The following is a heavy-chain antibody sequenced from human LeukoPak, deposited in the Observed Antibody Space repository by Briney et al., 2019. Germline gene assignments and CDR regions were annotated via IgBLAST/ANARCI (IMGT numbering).Heavy chain of an antibody. V-gene: IGHV1-2*02. CDR2: IGPNSGGT. J-gene: IGHJ5*02. CDR1: VYTFPDYY. Sequence: ASVKDSFLPCVYTFPDYYMYWLGPAPGQGLEWMGWIGPNSGGTNYAQKFQGRVTMTRDSSISTAYMELTRLISDDTAVYYCANRNVTNLRGDVRSDAWGQGTLVTVSS. D-gene: IGHD4-11*01. CDR3: ANRNVTNLRGDVRSDA.